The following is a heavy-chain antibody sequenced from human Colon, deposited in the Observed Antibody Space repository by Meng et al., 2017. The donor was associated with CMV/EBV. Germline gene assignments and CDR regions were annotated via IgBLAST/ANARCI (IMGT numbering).Heavy chain of an antibody. CDR2: IYSTGRT. D-gene: IGHD6-19*01. CDR1: GISVSGNY. J-gene: IGHJ3*01. V-gene: IGHV3-53*01. Sequence: GGSLRLSCVVSGISVSGNYMTWVRQAPGKGLEWLSVIYSTGRTFYADSAKGRFTISRDTSQNTVYLQMDTLRVEDTAMYYCARVSSAGLPLDVWGQGTMVTVSS. CDR3: ARVSSAGLPLDV.